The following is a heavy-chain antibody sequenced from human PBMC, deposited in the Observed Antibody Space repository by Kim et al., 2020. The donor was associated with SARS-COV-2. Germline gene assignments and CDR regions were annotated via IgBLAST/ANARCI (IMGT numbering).Heavy chain of an antibody. V-gene: IGHV3-30*18. CDR3: AKDAFVLMVYAIHHLDY. CDR1: GFTFSSYG. CDR2: ISYDGSNK. J-gene: IGHJ4*02. Sequence: GGSLRLSCAASGFTFSSYGMHWVRQAPGKGLEWVAVISYDGSNKYYADSVKGRFTISRDNSKNTLYLQMNSLRAEDTAVYYCAKDAFVLMVYAIHHLDYWGQGTLVTVSS. D-gene: IGHD2-8*01.